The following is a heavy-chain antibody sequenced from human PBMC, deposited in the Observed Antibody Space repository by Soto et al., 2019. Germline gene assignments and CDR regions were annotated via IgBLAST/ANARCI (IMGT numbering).Heavy chain of an antibody. V-gene: IGHV4-34*01. J-gene: IGHJ3*02. Sequence: SETLSLTCAVYGGSFSGYYWSWIRQPPGKGLEWIGEINHSGSTNYNPSLKSRVTISVDTSKNQFSLKLSSVTAADTAVYYCATATDYDAFDIWGQGKMVTVSS. CDR3: ATATDYDAFDI. CDR2: INHSGST. CDR1: GGSFSGYY. D-gene: IGHD4-17*01.